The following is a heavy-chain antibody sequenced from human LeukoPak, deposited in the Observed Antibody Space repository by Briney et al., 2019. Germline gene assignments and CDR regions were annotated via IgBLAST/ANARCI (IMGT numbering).Heavy chain of an antibody. CDR1: GFTFSSYA. Sequence: GGSLRLSCAASGFTFSSYAMSWVRQAPGKGLEWVSAISGSGGSTYYADSVKGRFTISRDNSKNTLYLQMNSLRPEDTAVYYCARGYDILTGYSDYWGQGTLVTVSS. CDR3: ARGYDILTGYSDY. J-gene: IGHJ4*02. D-gene: IGHD3-9*01. CDR2: ISGSGGST. V-gene: IGHV3-23*01.